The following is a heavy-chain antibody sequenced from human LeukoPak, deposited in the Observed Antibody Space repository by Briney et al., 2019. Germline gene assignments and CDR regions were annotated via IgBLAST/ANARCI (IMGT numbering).Heavy chain of an antibody. CDR3: ARDPRSDTAMVTNX. Sequence: PGGSLRLSCAASGFTFSSYEMNWVRQAPGKGLEWVSYISSSGSTIYYADSVKGRFTVSRDNAKNSLYLQMNSLRAEDTAVYYCARDPRSDTAMVTNXXGQXTLVTV. V-gene: IGHV3-48*03. J-gene: IGHJ4*02. CDR2: ISSSGSTI. CDR1: GFTFSSYE. D-gene: IGHD5-18*01.